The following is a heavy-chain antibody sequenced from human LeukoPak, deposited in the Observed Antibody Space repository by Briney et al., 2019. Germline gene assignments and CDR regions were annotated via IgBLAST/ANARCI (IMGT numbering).Heavy chain of an antibody. CDR1: GYSFTSYW. J-gene: IGHJ1*01. CDR2: IYPGDSDT. Sequence: GESLKISCKGSGYSFTSYWIGWVRQMPGKGLEWMAIIYPGDSDTRYSRSFQGQVTISVDKSISTAYLQGSSLKASDTAMYYCARANYYDTSGYWGYFQHWGQGTLVTVSS. D-gene: IGHD3-22*01. CDR3: ARANYYDTSGYWGYFQH. V-gene: IGHV5-51*01.